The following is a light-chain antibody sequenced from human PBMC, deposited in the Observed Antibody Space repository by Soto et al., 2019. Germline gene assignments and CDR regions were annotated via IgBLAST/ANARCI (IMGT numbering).Light chain of an antibody. J-gene: IGKJ1*01. CDR2: GAS. V-gene: IGKV3-20*01. CDR1: QSISSSY. Sequence: EIVLTQSPGTLSLFPGERATLSCRASQSISSSYVAWYQQKPGQAPSLFIQGASNRATGIPNRFSGAGSGTDFTLPISRLEPEYFAVYYCHQYGSAPAWTFGQGTKVEIK. CDR3: HQYGSAPAWT.